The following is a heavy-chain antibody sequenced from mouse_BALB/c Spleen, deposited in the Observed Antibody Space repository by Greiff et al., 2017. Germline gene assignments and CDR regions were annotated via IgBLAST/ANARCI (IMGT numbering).Heavy chain of an antibody. D-gene: IGHD1-2*01. CDR3: AREFITTASYAMDY. J-gene: IGHJ4*01. CDR1: GFTFSSFG. Sequence: EVMLVESGGGLVQPGGSRKLSCAASGFTFSSFGMHWVRQAPEKGLEWVAYISSGSSTIYYADTVKGRFTISRDNPKNTLFLQMTSLRSEDTAMYYCAREFITTASYAMDYWGQGTSVTVSS. CDR2: ISSGSSTI. V-gene: IGHV5-17*02.